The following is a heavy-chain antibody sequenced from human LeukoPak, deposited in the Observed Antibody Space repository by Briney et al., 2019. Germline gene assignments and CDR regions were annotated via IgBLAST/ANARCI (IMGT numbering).Heavy chain of an antibody. V-gene: IGHV3-23*01. CDR3: AKDGRRCSGGSCYYNWFDP. CDR2: ISGSGGST. Sequence: PGGSLRLSCAASGFTFSSYAMSWVRQAPGKGLEWVSAISGSGGSTYYADSVKGRFTISRDNSKNALYLQMNSLRAEDTAVYYCAKDGRRCSGGSCYYNWFDPWGQGTLVTVSS. D-gene: IGHD2-15*01. J-gene: IGHJ5*02. CDR1: GFTFSSYA.